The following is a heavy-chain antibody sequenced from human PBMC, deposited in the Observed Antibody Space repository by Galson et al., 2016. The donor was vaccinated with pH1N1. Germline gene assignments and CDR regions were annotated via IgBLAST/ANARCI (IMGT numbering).Heavy chain of an antibody. J-gene: IGHJ4*02. CDR1: GFTFDDYA. CDR2: ISWNSGSI. Sequence: SLRLSCAASGFTFDDYAMHWVRQAPGKGLEWVSGISWNSGSIGYADSVKGRFTISRDNSKNTLYLQMNSLRAEDTAVYYCAKSLGFRNCFDYWGQGTLVTVSS. D-gene: IGHD3-16*01. V-gene: IGHV3-9*01. CDR3: AKSLGFRNCFDY.